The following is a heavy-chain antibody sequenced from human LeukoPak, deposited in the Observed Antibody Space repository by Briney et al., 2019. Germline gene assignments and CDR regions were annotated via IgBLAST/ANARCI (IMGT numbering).Heavy chain of an antibody. D-gene: IGHD3-10*01. CDR2: ISYDGSNK. CDR1: GFTFSSYG. V-gene: IGHV3-30*03. Sequence: GGSLRLSCAASGFTFSSYGMHWVRQAPGKGLEWVAVISYDGSNKYYADSVKGRFTISRDNSKNTLYLQMNSLRAEDTAVYYCARDRITQDFDYWGQGTLVTVSS. J-gene: IGHJ4*02. CDR3: ARDRITQDFDY.